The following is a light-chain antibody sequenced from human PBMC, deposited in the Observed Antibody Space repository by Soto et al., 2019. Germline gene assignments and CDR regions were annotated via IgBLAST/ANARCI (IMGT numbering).Light chain of an antibody. V-gene: IGLV1-47*01. CDR3: ATWDDSLSGYV. J-gene: IGLJ1*01. CDR2: KND. CDR1: SSNIGSNY. Sequence: QSVLTQPPSASGTPGQRVTISCSGGSSNIGSNYLYWYRQLPGAAPTLVMYKNDQRPSGVPDRLSGSRSGTSASLAISGLRSEDEADYYCATWDDSLSGYVFGTGTKLTVL.